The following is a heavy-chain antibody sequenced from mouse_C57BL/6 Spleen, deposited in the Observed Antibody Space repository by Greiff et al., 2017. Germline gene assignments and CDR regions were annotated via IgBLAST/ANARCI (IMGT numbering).Heavy chain of an antibody. Sequence: QVQLQQPGAELVKPGASVKLSCKASGYTFTSYWMHWVKQRPGRGLEWIGRIDPNGGGTKYNEKFKSKATLTVDKPSSTAYMQLSSLQSDASAVYDSARGTETFHFDYWGQGTTLTVSS. V-gene: IGHV1-72*01. CDR3: ARGTETFHFDY. CDR1: GYTFTSYW. J-gene: IGHJ2*01. CDR2: IDPNGGGT.